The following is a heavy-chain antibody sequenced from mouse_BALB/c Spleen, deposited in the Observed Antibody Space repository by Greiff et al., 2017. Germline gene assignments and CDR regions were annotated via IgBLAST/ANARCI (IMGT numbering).Heavy chain of an antibody. J-gene: IGHJ2*01. V-gene: IGHV3-2*02. Sequence: EVKLLESGPGLVKPSQSLSLTCPVTGYSITSDYAWHWIRQFPGNKLEWMGSISYSGSTSYNPSLKSRISITRDTSKNQFFLQLNSVTTEDTATYDCARSDDGYYFDFWGEGTTLTVSA. CDR2: ISYSGST. CDR3: ARSDDGYYFDF. D-gene: IGHD2-3*01. CDR1: GYSITSDYA.